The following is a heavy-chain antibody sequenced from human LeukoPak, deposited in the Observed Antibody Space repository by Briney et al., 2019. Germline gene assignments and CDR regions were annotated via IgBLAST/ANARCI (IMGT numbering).Heavy chain of an antibody. CDR2: IDHSGST. CDR3: ARLRGGSYNY. D-gene: IGHD1-26*01. V-gene: IGHV4-34*01. Sequence: SETLSLTCAVYGGSFSGYYWSWIRQPPGKGLEWIGEIDHSGSTNYNPSLKSRVTISVDTSKNQFSLKLSSVTAADTAVYYCARLRGGSYNYWGQGTLVTVSS. CDR1: GGSFSGYY. J-gene: IGHJ4*02.